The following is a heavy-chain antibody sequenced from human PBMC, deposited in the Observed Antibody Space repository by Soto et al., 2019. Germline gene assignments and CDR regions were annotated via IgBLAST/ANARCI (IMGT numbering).Heavy chain of an antibody. CDR1: GGSISSYY. J-gene: IGHJ5*02. CDR2: IYYSGST. D-gene: IGHD4-4*01. CDR3: ARGNGWDFSKWFDP. Sequence: SETLSLTCTVSGGSISSYYWGWIRQPPGKGLEWIGYIYYSGSTYYNPSLKSRVTISVDTSKNQFSLKLSSVTAADTAVYYCARGNGWDFSKWFDPWGQGTLVTVSS. V-gene: IGHV4-30-4*08.